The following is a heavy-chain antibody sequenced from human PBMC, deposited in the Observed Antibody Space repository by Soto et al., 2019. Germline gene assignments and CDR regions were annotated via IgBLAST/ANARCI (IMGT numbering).Heavy chain of an antibody. CDR3: ARGGWELPIGYWYFDL. D-gene: IGHD1-26*01. CDR1: GGTFSSYA. CDR2: IIPIFGTA. J-gene: IGHJ2*01. Sequence: QVQLVQSGAEVKKPGSSVKVSCKASGGTFSSYAISWVRQAPGQGLEWMGGIIPIFGTANYAQKFQGRVTITADESTTTAYMELSSLRSEDTAVYYCARGGWELPIGYWYFDLWGRGTLVTVSS. V-gene: IGHV1-69*12.